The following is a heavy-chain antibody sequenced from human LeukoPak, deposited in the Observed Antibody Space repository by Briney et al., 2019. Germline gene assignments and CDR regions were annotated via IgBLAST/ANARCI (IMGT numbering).Heavy chain of an antibody. CDR3: AKVPLIAAPKHFDY. V-gene: IGHV3-23*01. J-gene: IGHJ4*02. CDR1: GFTFSSYA. Sequence: GGTLRLSCAASGFTFSSYAMSWVRRVPGKGLGWVSAITGSGGSTYYADSVKGRFTISRGNSKNTLYLQMNRLRAEDTAVYYCAKVPLIAAPKHFDYWGQGTLVTVSS. D-gene: IGHD6-13*01. CDR2: ITGSGGST.